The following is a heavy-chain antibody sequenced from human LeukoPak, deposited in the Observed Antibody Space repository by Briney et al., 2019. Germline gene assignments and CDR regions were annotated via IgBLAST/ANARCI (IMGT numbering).Heavy chain of an antibody. CDR1: GGSISSYY. J-gene: IGHJ6*02. CDR3: ARQVDYYGMDV. CDR2: IYYSGST. D-gene: IGHD1-26*01. V-gene: IGHV4-59*08. Sequence: PSETLSLTCTVSGGSISSYYWSWIRQPPGKGLEWIGYIYYSGSTNYNPSLKSRVTISVDTSKNQFSLKLSSVTAADTAVYYCARQVDYYGMDVWGQGTTVTVSS.